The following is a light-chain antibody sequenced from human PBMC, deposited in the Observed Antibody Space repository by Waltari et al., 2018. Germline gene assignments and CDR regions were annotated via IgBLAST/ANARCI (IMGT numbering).Light chain of an antibody. CDR2: EVS. Sequence: QSALTQPASVSGSPGQSITISCSGTDSDVGAYDVVSWYQQPPGKAPHLIIYEVSNRPSGISNRFSASKSGNTASLTISGLQAEDEADYYCSSYTTSSAPGVFGTGTRVTVL. V-gene: IGLV2-14*01. CDR1: DSDVGAYDV. CDR3: SSYTTSSAPGV. J-gene: IGLJ1*01.